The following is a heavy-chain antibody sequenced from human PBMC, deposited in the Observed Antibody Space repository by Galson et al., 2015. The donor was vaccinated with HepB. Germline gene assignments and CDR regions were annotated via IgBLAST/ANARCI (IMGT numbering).Heavy chain of an antibody. J-gene: IGHJ4*02. CDR2: ISGYNGNA. D-gene: IGHD2/OR15-2a*01. CDR3: ARLRNKYTIDY. V-gene: IGHV1-18*01. Sequence: GQGLEWMGWISGYNGNAKYAQKMQDRLTMTTDTSTTTVYLELRSLRSDDTAVYYCARLRNKYTIDYWGQGTLVTVSS.